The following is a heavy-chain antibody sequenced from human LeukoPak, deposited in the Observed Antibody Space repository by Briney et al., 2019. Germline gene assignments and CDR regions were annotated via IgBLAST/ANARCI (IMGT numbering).Heavy chain of an antibody. CDR2: ISSTSADI. CDR1: GFTFSNHG. CDR3: ARAGQYRFDY. V-gene: IGHV3-21*05. Sequence: GGSLRLSCTTSGFTFSNHGMNWVRQAPGKGLEWISYISSTSADIYYLDSVKGRFTISRNNAKNTLYLQMNSLRADDTAVYYCARAGQYRFDYWGQGALVTVSS. D-gene: IGHD2/OR15-2a*01. J-gene: IGHJ4*02.